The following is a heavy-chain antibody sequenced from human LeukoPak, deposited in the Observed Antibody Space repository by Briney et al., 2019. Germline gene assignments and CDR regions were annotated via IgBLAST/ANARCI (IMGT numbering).Heavy chain of an antibody. CDR2: LSYDGSYK. V-gene: IGHV3-30*18. Sequence: PGTSLRLSCAASGFTFSNYGMHWVRQAPGKGLEWVAILSYDGSYKYYAASLKGRFTISRDNSKNTLYLQMNSLRPEDTAIYYCAKVSDIVVVTAIPTDYWGQGTLVTVSS. CDR1: GFTFSNYG. D-gene: IGHD2-21*02. J-gene: IGHJ4*02. CDR3: AKVSDIVVVTAIPTDY.